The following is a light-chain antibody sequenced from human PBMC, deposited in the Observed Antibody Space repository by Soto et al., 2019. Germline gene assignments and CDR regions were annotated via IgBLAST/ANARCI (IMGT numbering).Light chain of an antibody. J-gene: IGLJ1*01. Sequence: QSVLTQPPSASGTPGQRVTISCSGSSSNIGSNYVYWYQQLPGSAPKLLIYANSNRPSGVPDRFSGSKSGTSASLAITGLQAEDEADYYCQSYDSSLSVPYVFGTGTKLTVL. CDR3: QSYDSSLSVPYV. V-gene: IGLV1-40*01. CDR2: ANS. CDR1: SSNIGSNY.